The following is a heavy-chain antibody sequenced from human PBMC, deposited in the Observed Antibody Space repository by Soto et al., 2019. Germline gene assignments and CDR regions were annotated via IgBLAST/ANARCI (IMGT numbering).Heavy chain of an antibody. CDR3: ANYPIAAAELYYFDY. J-gene: IGHJ4*02. D-gene: IGHD6-13*01. CDR1: GFTFSSYA. CDR2: ISGSGGST. V-gene: IGHV3-23*01. Sequence: EVQLLESGGGLVQPGGSLRLSCAASGFTFSSYAMSWVRQAPGKGLEWVSTISGSGGSTYYADSVKGRFTISRDNSKNTLYLEMNSLRAEDTAVYYCANYPIAAAELYYFDYWGQGTPVTVSS.